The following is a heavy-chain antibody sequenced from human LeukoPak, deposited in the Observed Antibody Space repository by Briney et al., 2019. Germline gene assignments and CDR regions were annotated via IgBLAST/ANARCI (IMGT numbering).Heavy chain of an antibody. V-gene: IGHV1-18*01. CDR2: ISAYNGNT. J-gene: IGHJ4*02. CDR3: ARDSRGLHSGSSPFDY. CDR1: GYTFTSYG. Sequence: ASVKVSCKASGYTFTSYGISWVRQAPGQGLEWMGWISAYNGNTNYAQRLQGRVTMTTDTSTSTAYMELRSLRSDATAVYYCARDSRGLHSGSSPFDYWGQGTLVTVSS. D-gene: IGHD6-6*01.